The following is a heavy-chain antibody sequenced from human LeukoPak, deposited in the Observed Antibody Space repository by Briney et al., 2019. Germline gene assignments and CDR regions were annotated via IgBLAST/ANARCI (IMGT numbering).Heavy chain of an antibody. CDR3: TKGHYYGSGSYWV. CDR1: GFTFSSFA. CDR2: INFSGGTT. D-gene: IGHD3-10*01. J-gene: IGHJ4*02. V-gene: IGHV3-23*01. Sequence: WGSLRLSCAASGFTFSSFAISWVRQAPGKGLECVSAINFSGGTTYYADSVKGRFTISRDNFKNTLYLQMNGLRADDTAVYYCTKGHYYGSGSYWVWGQGTLVTVSS.